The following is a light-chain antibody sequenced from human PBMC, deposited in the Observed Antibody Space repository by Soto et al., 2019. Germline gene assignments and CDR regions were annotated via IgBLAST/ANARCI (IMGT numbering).Light chain of an antibody. CDR3: QQYSSWPPWT. CDR2: GAS. J-gene: IGKJ1*01. Sequence: EIVMTQSPATLSVSPGERAALSCRASQSVISNLAWYQQKPGQAPRLLIYGASARATGIPARFSVSVSGTESTLTISSLETEDSAFYYCQQYSSWPPWTFGQGTKVDIK. V-gene: IGKV3-15*01. CDR1: QSVISN.